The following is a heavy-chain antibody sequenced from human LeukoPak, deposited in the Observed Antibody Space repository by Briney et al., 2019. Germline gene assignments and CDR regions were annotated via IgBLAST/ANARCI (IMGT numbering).Heavy chain of an antibody. Sequence: ASVKVSCKASGYTFTGYYMHWVRQAPGQGLEWMGWINPNSGGTNYAQKFQGWVTMTRDMSISTAYMELSRLRSDDTAVYYCARDFGPYDILTGQYYYYGMDVWGKGTTVTVSS. D-gene: IGHD3-9*01. J-gene: IGHJ6*04. CDR1: GYTFTGYY. CDR3: ARDFGPYDILTGQYYYYGMDV. V-gene: IGHV1-2*04. CDR2: INPNSGGT.